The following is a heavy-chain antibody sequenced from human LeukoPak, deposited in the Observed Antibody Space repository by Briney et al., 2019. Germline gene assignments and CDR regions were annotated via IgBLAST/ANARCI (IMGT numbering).Heavy chain of an antibody. D-gene: IGHD6-19*01. J-gene: IGHJ4*02. CDR3: ARGGVDPIAVLPYYFDY. CDR1: GYTFTGYG. Sequence: GASVKVSCKASGYTFTGYGISWVRQAPGQGLEWMGWISAYNGNTNYAQKLQGRVTMTTDTSTSTAYMELRSLRSDDTAVYYCARGGVDPIAVLPYYFDYWGQGTLVTVSS. V-gene: IGHV1-18*01. CDR2: ISAYNGNT.